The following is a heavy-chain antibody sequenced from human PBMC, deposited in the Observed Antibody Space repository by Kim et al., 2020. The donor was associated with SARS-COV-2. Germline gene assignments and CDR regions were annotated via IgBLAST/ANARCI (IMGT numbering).Heavy chain of an antibody. J-gene: IGHJ6*02. D-gene: IGHD2-15*01. CDR3: ARPLVSAALYSSFDYSSGMDV. CDR1: GGSMRRNTYY. V-gene: IGHV4-39*01. CDR2: VHHNGNT. Sequence: SETLSLICSVSGGSMRRNTYYWAWIRQPPGKGLEWIGSVHHNGNTYYNESLKSRVTISIDTSKNQFSLNVKSVTAADSAVYYCARPLVSAALYSSFDYSSGMDVWSQGTTVTVSS.